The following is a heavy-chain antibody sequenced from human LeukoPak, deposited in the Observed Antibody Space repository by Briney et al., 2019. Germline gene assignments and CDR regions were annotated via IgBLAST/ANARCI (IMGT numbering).Heavy chain of an antibody. V-gene: IGHV4-4*02. CDR3: VRGSTVTSLTY. Sequence: PSGTLSLTCAVSGASISSSNWWSWVRQPPGKGLEWIGYIYYSGSTNYNPSLKSRVSISVDTSKNQLSLKLRSVTAADTAVFYCVRGSTVTSLTYWGQGTLVTVSP. CDR2: IYYSGST. CDR1: GASISSSNW. J-gene: IGHJ4*02. D-gene: IGHD4-17*01.